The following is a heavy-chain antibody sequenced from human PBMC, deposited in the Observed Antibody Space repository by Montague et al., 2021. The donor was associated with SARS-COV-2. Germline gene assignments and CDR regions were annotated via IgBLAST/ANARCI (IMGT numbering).Heavy chain of an antibody. J-gene: IGHJ1*01. D-gene: IGHD1-26*01. V-gene: IGHV4-59*08. Sequence: SETLSLTCTVSGGSLSSYYWRWIRQPPGKGLEWIGYINYSGSTNYNPSLKSRVTISVDTSKNQFSLNLSSVTAADTAVYYCARHVSGSLTHFHHWGQGSLVTVSS. CDR3: ARHVSGSLTHFHH. CDR2: INYSGST. CDR1: GGSLSSYY.